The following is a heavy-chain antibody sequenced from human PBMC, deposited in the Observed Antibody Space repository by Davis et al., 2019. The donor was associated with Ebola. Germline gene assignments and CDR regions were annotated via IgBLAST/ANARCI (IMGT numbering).Heavy chain of an antibody. CDR3: ASLGAIFGWDWFDP. J-gene: IGHJ5*02. Sequence: MPSETLSLTCTVSGGSVSSGRYYWSWIRQPPGKGLDWIGYIYYSGSTNYNPSLKSRVTISVDTSKNQFSLKLSSVTAADTAVYYCASLGAIFGWDWFDPWGQGTLVTVSS. V-gene: IGHV4-61*01. D-gene: IGHD3-3*01. CDR1: GGSVSSGRYY. CDR2: IYYSGST.